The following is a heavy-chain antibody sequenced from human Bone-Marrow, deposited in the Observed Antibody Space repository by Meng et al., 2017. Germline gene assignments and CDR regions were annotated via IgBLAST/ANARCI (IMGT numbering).Heavy chain of an antibody. V-gene: IGHV3-23*01. Sequence: GESLKISCAASGFTFSSYAMSWVRQAPGKGLEWVSAISGSGGSTYYADSVKGRFTISRDNSKNTLYLQMNSLRAEDTAVYYCANGRSADYWGQGTLVTVSS. J-gene: IGHJ4*02. CDR3: ANGRSADY. CDR1: GFTFSSYA. CDR2: ISGSGGST. D-gene: IGHD1-1*01.